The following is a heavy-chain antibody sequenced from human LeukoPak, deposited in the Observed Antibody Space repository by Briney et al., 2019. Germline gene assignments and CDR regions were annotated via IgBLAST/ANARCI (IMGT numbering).Heavy chain of an antibody. D-gene: IGHD6-19*01. CDR2: IYHSGST. CDR3: ASSGYSSGWYGGWFDP. V-gene: IGHV4-4*02. J-gene: IGHJ5*02. Sequence: SETLSLTWAVSGXSISSSNGWSWVRQPPGKGLEWIGEIYHSGSTNYNPSLKSRVTISVDKSKNQFSLKLSSVTAADTAVYYCASSGYSSGWYGGWFDPWGQGTLVTVSS. CDR1: GXSISSSNG.